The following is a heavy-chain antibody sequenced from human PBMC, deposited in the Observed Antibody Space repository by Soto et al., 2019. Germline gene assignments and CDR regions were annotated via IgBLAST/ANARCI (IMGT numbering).Heavy chain of an antibody. CDR1: GFTLRTYA. CDR3: ARYRGIAARPPDF. CDR2: ISYDGNNA. J-gene: IGHJ4*02. V-gene: IGHV3-30-3*01. D-gene: IGHD6-6*01. Sequence: PVGSLRISCAAFGFTLRTYAMHCVRQDPGKGLEWVAVISYDGNNANYANSVKGRFTISRDDSKNMLYLQMNSLRPEDTAVYYCARYRGIAARPPDFWGQGTLVTGSS.